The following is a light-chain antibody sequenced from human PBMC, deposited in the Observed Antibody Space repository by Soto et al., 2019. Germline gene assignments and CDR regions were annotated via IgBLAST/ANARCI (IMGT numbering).Light chain of an antibody. Sequence: EIVMTQSPATLSVSPGDRATRSCRSNQSVRSNLAWYQQRPGQAPRLLIYGASTRAAGVPARFSGSGSGTEFTLTISSLQSEDFTVYSCLQYHNLWAFGQGTKVE. V-gene: IGKV3-15*01. CDR1: QSVRSN. J-gene: IGKJ1*01. CDR2: GAS. CDR3: LQYHNLWA.